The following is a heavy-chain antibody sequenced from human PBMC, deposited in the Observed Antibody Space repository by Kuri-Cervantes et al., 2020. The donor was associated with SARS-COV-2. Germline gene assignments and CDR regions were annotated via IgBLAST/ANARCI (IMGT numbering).Heavy chain of an antibody. CDR1: GYTFTSYD. J-gene: IGHJ5*02. D-gene: IGHD1-26*01. CDR2: MNPNSGNT. V-gene: IGHV1-8*01. CDR3: AIGWELLPWFDP. Sequence: ASVKVSCKASGYTFTSYDINWVRQATGQGLEWMGWMNPNSGNTGYAQKFQGRVTMTRNTSISTAYMELRSLRSGDTAVYYCAIGWELLPWFDPWGQGTLVTVSS.